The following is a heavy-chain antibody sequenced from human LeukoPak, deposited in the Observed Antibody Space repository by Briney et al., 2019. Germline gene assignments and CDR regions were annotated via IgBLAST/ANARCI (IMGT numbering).Heavy chain of an antibody. Sequence: GSLRLSCAASGFTFSDYYMNWIRQAPGKGLEWIGEINHSGSTNYNPSLKSRVTISVDTSKNQFSLKLSSVTAADTAVYYCARGQRFSGAQHHFDYWGQGTLVTVSS. D-gene: IGHD2-15*01. CDR2: INHSGST. J-gene: IGHJ4*02. V-gene: IGHV4-34*01. CDR1: GFTFSDYY. CDR3: ARGQRFSGAQHHFDY.